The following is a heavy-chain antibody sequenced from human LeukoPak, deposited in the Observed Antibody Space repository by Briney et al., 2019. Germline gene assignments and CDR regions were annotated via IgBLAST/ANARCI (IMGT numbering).Heavy chain of an antibody. Sequence: SVKVSCKASGGIFSSYTISWVRQAPGQGLEWMGRIIPILGIANYAQKFQGRVTITADKSTSTAYMELSSLRSEDTAVYYCATRGSYGGPNLDYWGQGTLVTVSS. CDR2: IIPILGIA. CDR1: GGIFSSYT. CDR3: ATRGSYGGPNLDY. V-gene: IGHV1-69*02. J-gene: IGHJ4*02. D-gene: IGHD4-23*01.